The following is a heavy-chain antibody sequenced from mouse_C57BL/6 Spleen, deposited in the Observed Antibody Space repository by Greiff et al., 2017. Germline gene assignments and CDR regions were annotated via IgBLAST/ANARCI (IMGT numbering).Heavy chain of an antibody. V-gene: IGHV5-16*01. CDR1: GFTFSDYY. Sequence: EVKLMASEGGLVQPGSSMKLSCTASGFTFSDYYMAWVRQVPEKGLEWVANINYDGSSTYYLDSLKSRFIISRDNAKNILYLQMSSLKSEDTATYYCARELGGFDYWGQGTTLTVSS. J-gene: IGHJ2*01. CDR3: ARELGGFDY. CDR2: INYDGSST. D-gene: IGHD4-1*01.